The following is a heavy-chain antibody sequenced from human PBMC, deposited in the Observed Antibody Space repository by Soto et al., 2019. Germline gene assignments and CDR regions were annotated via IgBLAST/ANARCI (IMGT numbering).Heavy chain of an antibody. Sequence: ASVKVSCKASGYTFTSYGISWVRQAPGQGLEWMGWISAYIGNTNYAQKLQGRVTMTADESTSTAYMELSSLRSEDTAVYYCARTSKRIAAASQIDYWGQGTLVTVSS. CDR2: ISAYIGNT. J-gene: IGHJ4*02. D-gene: IGHD6-13*01. CDR1: GYTFTSYG. CDR3: ARTSKRIAAASQIDY. V-gene: IGHV1-18*01.